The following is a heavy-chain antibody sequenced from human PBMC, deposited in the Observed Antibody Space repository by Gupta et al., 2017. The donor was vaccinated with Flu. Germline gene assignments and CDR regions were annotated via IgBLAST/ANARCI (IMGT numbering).Heavy chain of an antibody. CDR2: ISWSCGTT. J-gene: IGHJ4*02. CDR1: GLRVSSYA. D-gene: IGHD3-22*01. CDR3: AKRDSLVVPIRIPNLDD. V-gene: IGHV3-23*01. Sequence: EVQLLESGGGLVQTGESLRLPCAASGLRVSSYAMSWIRQAPGKGLRRVSSISWSCGTTYYADAVKGRFTVSRDNSKNTLYLQMNSLRAEDTAVYYCAKRDSLVVPIRIPNLDDWGQGTLVTVSS.